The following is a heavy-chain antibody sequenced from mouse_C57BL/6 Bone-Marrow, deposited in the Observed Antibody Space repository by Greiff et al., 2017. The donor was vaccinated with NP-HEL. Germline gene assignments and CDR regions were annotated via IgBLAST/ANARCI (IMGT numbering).Heavy chain of an antibody. V-gene: IGHV1-18*01. CDR3: ARKIITTAPEIYYAMDY. CDR2: INPNNGGT. J-gene: IGHJ4*01. D-gene: IGHD1-1*01. Sequence: VQLQQSGPELVKPGASVKISCKASGYTFTDYNMDWVKQSHGKSLEWIGDINPNNGGTIYNQKFKGKATLTVDKSSSTAYMELRSLTSEDTAVYYGARKIITTAPEIYYAMDYWGQGTSVTVSS. CDR1: GYTFTDYN.